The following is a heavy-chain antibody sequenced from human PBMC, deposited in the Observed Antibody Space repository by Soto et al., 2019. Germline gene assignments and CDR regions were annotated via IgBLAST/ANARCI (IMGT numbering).Heavy chain of an antibody. Sequence: EVQLLDSGGALVQPGGSLRLSCATSGFTFSNHAMSWVRQAPGKGLEWVSTFTTSGDFTYYPDSVKGRFTISRDNSKSTLYLQMNSLRVVDTAVYYCARLVTDWGQGTLVTVSS. V-gene: IGHV3-23*01. J-gene: IGHJ4*02. CDR2: FTTSGDFT. D-gene: IGHD4-4*01. CDR1: GFTFSNHA. CDR3: ARLVTD.